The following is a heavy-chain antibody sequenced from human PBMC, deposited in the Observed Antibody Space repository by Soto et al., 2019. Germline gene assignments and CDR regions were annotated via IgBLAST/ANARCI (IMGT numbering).Heavy chain of an antibody. D-gene: IGHD3-9*01. V-gene: IGHV1-18*01. Sequence: WVSVKVSCNASGYTFTSYGSSWVRQAPGQGLEWMGWISAYNGNTNYAQKLQGRVTMTTDTSTSTAYMELRSLRSDDTAVYYCASFYVLRYFDWLSPHFNYWGQGTLVTVSS. CDR3: ASFYVLRYFDWLSPHFNY. J-gene: IGHJ4*02. CDR2: ISAYNGNT. CDR1: GYTFTSYG.